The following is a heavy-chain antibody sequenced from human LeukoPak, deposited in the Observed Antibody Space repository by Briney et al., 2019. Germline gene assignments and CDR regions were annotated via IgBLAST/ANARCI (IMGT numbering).Heavy chain of an antibody. D-gene: IGHD3-10*01. Sequence: GGSLRLSCAASGFTFSSYGVHWVRQAPGKGLEWVAVISYDGSNKYYADSVKGRFTISRDNSKNTLYLQMNSLRAEDTAVYYCAKLYYGSGSYYNCWGQGTLVTVSS. V-gene: IGHV3-30*18. CDR1: GFTFSSYG. CDR3: AKLYYGSGSYYNC. J-gene: IGHJ4*02. CDR2: ISYDGSNK.